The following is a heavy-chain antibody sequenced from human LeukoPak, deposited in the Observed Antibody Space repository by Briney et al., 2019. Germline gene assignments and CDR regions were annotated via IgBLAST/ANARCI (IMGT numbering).Heavy chain of an antibody. J-gene: IGHJ4*02. CDR1: GGSISSYY. Sequence: SETLSLTCTVSGGSISSYYWSWIRQPPGKGLEWIGYIYYSGSTNYNPSLKSRVTISVDTSKNQFSLKLSSVTAADTAVYYCARSYEEYFDYWGQGTLVTVSS. V-gene: IGHV4-59*01. CDR3: ARSYEEYFDY. D-gene: IGHD5-18*01. CDR2: IYYSGST.